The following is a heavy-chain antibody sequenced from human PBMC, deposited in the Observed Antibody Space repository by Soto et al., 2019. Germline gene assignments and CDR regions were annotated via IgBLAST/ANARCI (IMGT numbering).Heavy chain of an antibody. Sequence: SETLSLTCTVSGGSISRGTSYWSWIRQRPGKGLEWIGYIFYSGSFYYTPSLRGRVMILADTSKNQFTLRLSSVTAADTAVYYCARAPEFFVLLCGDLPYFYSFPTQRSFDP. CDR1: GGSISRGTSY. D-gene: IGHD3-10*01. V-gene: IGHV4-31*03. CDR2: IFYSGSF. J-gene: IGHJ5*02. CDR3: ARAPEFFVLLCGDLPYFYSFPTQRSFDP.